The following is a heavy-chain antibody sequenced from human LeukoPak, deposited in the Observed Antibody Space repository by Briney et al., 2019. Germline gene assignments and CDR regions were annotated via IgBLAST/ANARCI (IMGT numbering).Heavy chain of an antibody. V-gene: IGHV1-69*13. CDR1: GGTFSSYA. Sequence: SVKVSCKASGGTFSSYAISWVRQAPGQGLEWMGGIIPIFGTANYAQKFQGRVTITADESTSTAYMELSSLRSEDTAMYYCAREVGGITGTTSKTNWFDPWGQGTLVTVSS. D-gene: IGHD1-7*01. CDR3: AREVGGITGTTSKTNWFDP. CDR2: IIPIFGTA. J-gene: IGHJ5*02.